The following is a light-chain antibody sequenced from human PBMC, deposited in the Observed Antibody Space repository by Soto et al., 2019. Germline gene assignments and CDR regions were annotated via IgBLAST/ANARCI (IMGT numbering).Light chain of an antibody. J-gene: IGLJ2*01. CDR2: DVN. CDR3: TSWTTSTTMK. V-gene: IGLV2-14*01. Sequence: QSALTQPASVSGSPGQSITISCTGTSSDVGAYNYVSWYQQHPGKAPKLMIYDVNIRPSGVSNRFSGSKSGNTASLTISGLQAKDEADYYCTSWTTSTTMKFGGGTQLTVL. CDR1: SSDVGAYNY.